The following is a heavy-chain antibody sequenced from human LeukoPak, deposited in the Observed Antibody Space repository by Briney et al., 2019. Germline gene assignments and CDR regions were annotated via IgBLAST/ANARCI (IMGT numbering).Heavy chain of an antibody. CDR2: MGGSGIMI. J-gene: IGHJ4*02. D-gene: IGHD3-10*01. Sequence: SLRLSFAASGVAFISDEINCGPRAPGQGVGWGSCMGGSGIMIYYANSGNARVTISRHKASNSLNLQRNSLIAEDTAVYYFARVLGFGELFFDYWGQGTLVTVSS. CDR1: GVAFISDE. CDR3: ARVLGFGELFFDY. V-gene: IGHV3-48*03.